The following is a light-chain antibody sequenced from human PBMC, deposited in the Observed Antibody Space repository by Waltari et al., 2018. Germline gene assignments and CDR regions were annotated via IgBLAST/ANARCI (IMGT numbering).Light chain of an antibody. J-gene: IGLJ2*01. CDR2: KDS. Sequence: YELKQPNSVRVYPGKTARITGDENTLTKQIDYRYQQKPGQAPVLMIYKDSERPSGIPERFSGSSSGTTVMLTISGVQAEDDADYYCQSADNSGTPVVFGGGTKLTVL. CDR1: TLTKQI. CDR3: QSADNSGTPVV. V-gene: IGLV3-25*03.